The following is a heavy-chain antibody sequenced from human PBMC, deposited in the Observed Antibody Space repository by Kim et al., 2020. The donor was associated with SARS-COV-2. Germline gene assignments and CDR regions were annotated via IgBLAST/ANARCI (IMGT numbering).Heavy chain of an antibody. J-gene: IGHJ6*02. CDR3: AKEVDGYSYGMDV. Sequence: YPYAVKCRFTISRDTSKNTLYLQTNSLRAEDKAVYYCAKEVDGYSYGMDVWAQATTVTVSS. V-gene: IGHV3-23*01. D-gene: IGHD5-18*01.